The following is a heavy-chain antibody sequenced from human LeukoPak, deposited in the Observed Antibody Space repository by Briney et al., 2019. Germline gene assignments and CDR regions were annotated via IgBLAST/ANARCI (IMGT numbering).Heavy chain of an antibody. CDR2: ISGSGGST. CDR1: GFTFSSYA. CDR3: AKALLGSRWHRLIGRWKSMDV. D-gene: IGHD6-19*01. Sequence: GGSLRLSCAASGFTFSSYAMSWVRQAPGKGLEWVSAISGSGGSTYYADSVKGRFTISRDNSKNTLYLQMNSLRAEDTAVYYCAKALLGSRWHRLIGRWKSMDVWGQGTTVTVSS. V-gene: IGHV3-23*01. J-gene: IGHJ6*02.